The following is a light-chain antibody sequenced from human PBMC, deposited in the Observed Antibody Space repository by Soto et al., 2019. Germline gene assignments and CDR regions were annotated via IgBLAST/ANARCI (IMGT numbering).Light chain of an antibody. CDR2: DVS. Sequence: QSALTQPASVSGSPGQSITISCTGTSIDVGGYNYVSWYQQHPGKAPKLMIYDVSNRPSGVSNRFSGSKSGNTASLTISGLQAEDEADYYCSSYTSSSTVFGTGTKVTDL. V-gene: IGLV2-14*01. CDR3: SSYTSSSTV. CDR1: SIDVGGYNY. J-gene: IGLJ1*01.